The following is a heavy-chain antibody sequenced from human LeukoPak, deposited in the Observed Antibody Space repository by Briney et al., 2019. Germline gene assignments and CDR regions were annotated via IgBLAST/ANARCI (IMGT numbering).Heavy chain of an antibody. D-gene: IGHD6-13*01. CDR2: ISSSSSYI. V-gene: IGHV3-21*01. CDR3: ARDGTYGSSWYDLDY. CDR1: GFTFSSYS. Sequence: GGSLRLSCAASGFTFSSYSMNWVRQAPGNGLEWVSSISSSSSYIYYADSVKGRFTISRDNAKNSLYLQMNSLRAEDTAVYYCARDGTYGSSWYDLDYWGQGTLVTVSS. J-gene: IGHJ4*02.